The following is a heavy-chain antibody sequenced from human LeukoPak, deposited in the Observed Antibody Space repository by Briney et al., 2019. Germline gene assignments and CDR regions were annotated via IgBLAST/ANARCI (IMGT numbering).Heavy chain of an antibody. V-gene: IGHV6-1*01. CDR1: GDTLSSNSAA. J-gene: IGHJ6*02. Sequence: TSQTPSLTCALSGDTLSSNSAAWNWVRQSPSRGLEWLGRTYYRSKWYNDYAVSVKSRITINPDTSKNQFSLQLNSVTPEDTAVYYCARGGRIYYYYGMDVWGQGTTVTVSS. CDR3: ARGGRIYYYYGMDV. CDR2: TYYRSKWYN.